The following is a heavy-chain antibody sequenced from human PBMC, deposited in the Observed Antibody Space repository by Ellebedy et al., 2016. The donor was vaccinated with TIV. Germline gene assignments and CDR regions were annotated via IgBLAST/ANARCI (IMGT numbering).Heavy chain of an antibody. Sequence: SETLSLTXTVSGGSVSSGSYYWSWIRQPPGKGLEWIGYIYYSGSTNYNPSLKSRVTISVDTSKNQFSLKLSSVTAADTAVYYCASYGSGSYGLPHSWDYGMDVWGQGTTVTVSS. CDR3: ASYGSGSYGLPHSWDYGMDV. CDR1: GGSVSSGSYY. D-gene: IGHD3-10*01. CDR2: IYYSGST. J-gene: IGHJ6*02. V-gene: IGHV4-61*01.